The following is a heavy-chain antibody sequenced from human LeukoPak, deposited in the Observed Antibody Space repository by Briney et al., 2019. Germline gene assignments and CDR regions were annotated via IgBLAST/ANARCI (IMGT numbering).Heavy chain of an antibody. CDR2: ISYDGSNK. Sequence: GGSLRLSCAASGFTFSSYGMHWVRQAPGKGLEWVAVISYDGSNKYYADSVKGRFTISRDNSKNTLYLQMNSLRAEDTAVYYCAKDENSYYYDSSGYYVDYWGQGTLVTVSS. CDR1: GFTFSSYG. J-gene: IGHJ4*02. D-gene: IGHD3-22*01. CDR3: AKDENSYYYDSSGYYVDY. V-gene: IGHV3-30*18.